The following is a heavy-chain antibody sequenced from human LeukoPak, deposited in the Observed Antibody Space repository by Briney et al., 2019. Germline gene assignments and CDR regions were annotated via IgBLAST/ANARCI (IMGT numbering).Heavy chain of an antibody. CDR3: SISTPYDAFDI. Sequence: GGSLRLFCAASGFTFSSCGMHWVRQAPGKGLEWVAFIHYDGSNQYYADSVKGRFTISRDNSKNTLYLQMNSLRAEDTAVYYSSISTPYDAFDIWGQGTMVTVSS. J-gene: IGHJ3*02. D-gene: IGHD5-24*01. CDR1: GFTFSSCG. V-gene: IGHV3-30*02. CDR2: IHYDGSNQ.